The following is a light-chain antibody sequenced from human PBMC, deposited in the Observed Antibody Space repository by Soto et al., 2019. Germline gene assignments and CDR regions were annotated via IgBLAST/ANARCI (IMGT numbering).Light chain of an antibody. J-gene: IGKJ1*01. CDR1: QSISSW. CDR2: DAS. V-gene: IGKV1-5*01. Sequence: IHMTHSPSTLSASVVYRVTITCLASQSISSWLAWYQQKPGKAPKLLIYDASSLESGVPSRFSGSGSGTEFTLTISSLQPDDFATSYCQQYNSYSWTFGQGTKVDIK. CDR3: QQYNSYSWT.